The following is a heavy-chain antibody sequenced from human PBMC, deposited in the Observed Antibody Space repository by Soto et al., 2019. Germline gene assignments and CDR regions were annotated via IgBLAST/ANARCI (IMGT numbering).Heavy chain of an antibody. CDR2: ISNSGIT. CDR3: ARENYYKMDV. V-gene: IGHV3-11*05. J-gene: IGHJ6*02. CDR1: GFIFSDYY. Sequence: QVQLVESGGGLVKPGGSLRLSCAASGFIFSDYYMTWIRQSPGKGLEWISYISNSGITNYADSVKGRFTISRDNAKHSLDLQMDNLRAEDTAVYYCARENYYKMDVWGQGTTVTVSS.